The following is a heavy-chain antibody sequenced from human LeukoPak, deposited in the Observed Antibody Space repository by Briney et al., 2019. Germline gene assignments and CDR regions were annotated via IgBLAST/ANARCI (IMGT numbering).Heavy chain of an antibody. J-gene: IGHJ1*01. CDR1: GFTFSSYG. V-gene: IGHV3-23*01. D-gene: IGHD4-17*01. CDR2: ISGSGGST. CDR3: ARGGLRDLYFQH. Sequence: GGSLRLSCAASGFTFSSYGMSWVRQAPGKGLEWVSAISGSGGSTYYADSVKGRFTISRDNSKNTLYLQMNSLRAEDTAVYYCARGGLRDLYFQHWGQGTLVTVSS.